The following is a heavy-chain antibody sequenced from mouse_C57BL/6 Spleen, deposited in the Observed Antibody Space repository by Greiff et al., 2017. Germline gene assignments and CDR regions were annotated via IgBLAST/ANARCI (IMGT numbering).Heavy chain of an antibody. CDR1: GYTFTSYW. V-gene: IGHV1-50*01. CDR3: ASSRRNHCRKFAY. J-gene: IGHJ3*01. CDR2: IDPSDSYT. Sequence: VQLQQPGAELVKPGASVKLSYKASGYTFTSYWMQWVKQRPGQGLEWIGEIDPSDSYTNYNQKFKGKATLTVDTSSSTAYMQLSSLTSEDSAVYYCASSRRNHCRKFAYWGQGTLVTVSA. D-gene: IGHD1-2*01.